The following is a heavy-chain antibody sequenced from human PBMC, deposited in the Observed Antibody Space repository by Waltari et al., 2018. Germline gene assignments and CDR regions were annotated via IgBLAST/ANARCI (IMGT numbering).Heavy chain of an antibody. CDR1: GFTFSSSA. J-gene: IGHJ4*02. V-gene: IGHV3-30*18. Sequence: QVQLVESGGGAVQPGRSLRLSCAAPGFTFSSSAMHWVRQAPGKGLEWVAVISYNGNDKYYTDSVKGRFTISRDNSKNTLYLQMNSLRPEDTAVYYCAKVPGTSQLYYLDNWGQGTLVTVSS. CDR3: AKVPGTSQLYYLDN. D-gene: IGHD1-1*01. CDR2: ISYNGNDK.